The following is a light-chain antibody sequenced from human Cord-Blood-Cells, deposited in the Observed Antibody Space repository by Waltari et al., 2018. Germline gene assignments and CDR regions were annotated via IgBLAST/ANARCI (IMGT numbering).Light chain of an antibody. CDR2: DAS. V-gene: IGKV1-5*01. J-gene: IGKJ1*01. Sequence: DIQMTQSPSTLSASVGDSVTITCRASQSISSWLAWYQQKPGKAPKLLIYDASSLESGVPSRFSGSESATEFTLTISSLQPDDFATYYCQQYKSYSPAFGQGTKVEIK. CDR3: QQYKSYSPA. CDR1: QSISSW.